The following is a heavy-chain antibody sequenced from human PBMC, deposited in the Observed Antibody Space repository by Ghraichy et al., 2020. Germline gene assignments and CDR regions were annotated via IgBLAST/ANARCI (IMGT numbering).Heavy chain of an antibody. D-gene: IGHD2-21*02. CDR1: GGSISRYY. CDR3: ARDPLKGCGGDCYSGWFDR. Sequence: SETLSLTCTVSGGSISRYYWSWIRQPPGKGLEWIGYIYYSGSTSYNPSLKSRVTISVDTSKNQFSLKLRSVTAADTAVYYCARDPLKGCGGDCYSGWFDRWGQGTLVTVSS. V-gene: IGHV4-59*01. J-gene: IGHJ5*02. CDR2: IYYSGST.